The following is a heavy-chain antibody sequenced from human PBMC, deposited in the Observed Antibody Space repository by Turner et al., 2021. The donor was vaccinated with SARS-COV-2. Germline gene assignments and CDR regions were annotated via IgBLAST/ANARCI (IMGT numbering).Heavy chain of an antibody. J-gene: IGHJ6*02. CDR1: GGPINSAH. V-gene: IGHV4-59*08. CDR2: IHYTGRT. CDR3: ARQTGPIRGVILRRGGDDHYAVDI. Sequence: QVQLQESGPGLVKPSETLSLICTVSGGPINSAHRSWIRQPPGKGLEWIGYIHYTGRTNYNYPLKGRVTMSLDTSKSQFSLPVTSVTAADTAVYYCARQTGPIRGVILRRGGDDHYAVDIWGQGTTVTVSS. D-gene: IGHD3-10*01.